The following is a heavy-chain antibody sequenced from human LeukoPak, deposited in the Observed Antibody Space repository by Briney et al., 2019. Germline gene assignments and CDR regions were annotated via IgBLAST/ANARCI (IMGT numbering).Heavy chain of an antibody. V-gene: IGHV4-38-2*02. CDR2: IYYSGST. Sequence: PSETLSLTCTVSGYSISSGYYWGWIRQPPGKGLEWIGYIYYSGSTYYNPSLKSRVTISVDTSKNQFSLKLSSVTAADTAVYYCARSAVRGVYFDYWGQGTLVTVSS. J-gene: IGHJ4*02. D-gene: IGHD3-10*01. CDR1: GYSISSGYY. CDR3: ARSAVRGVYFDY.